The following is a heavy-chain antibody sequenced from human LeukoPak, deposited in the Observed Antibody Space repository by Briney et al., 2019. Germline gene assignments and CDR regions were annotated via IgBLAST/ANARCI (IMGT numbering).Heavy chain of an antibody. CDR1: GGTFSSYA. Sequence: SVRVSCKASGGTFSSYAISWVRQAPGQGLEWMGGIIPIFGTANYAQKFQGRVTITTDESTSTAYMELSSLRSEDTAVYYCAGKAGTTYWLDPWGQGTLVTVSS. CDR2: IIPIFGTA. J-gene: IGHJ5*02. CDR3: AGKAGTTYWLDP. D-gene: IGHD1-7*01. V-gene: IGHV1-69*05.